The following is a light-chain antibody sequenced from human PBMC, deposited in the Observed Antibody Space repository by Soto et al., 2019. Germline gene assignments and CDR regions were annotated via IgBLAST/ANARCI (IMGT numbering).Light chain of an antibody. V-gene: IGLV2-11*01. CDR3: CSYAGSYV. J-gene: IGLJ1*01. CDR1: SSDVGGYNY. CDR2: DVT. Sequence: QCVLTQPGSVSGSPGQSVTISCPGTSSDVGGYNYVSWYQQHPGKAPKLMIYDVTKRPSGVPDRFSGSKSGNTASLTISGLQAEDEADYYCCSYAGSYVFGTGTKVTVL.